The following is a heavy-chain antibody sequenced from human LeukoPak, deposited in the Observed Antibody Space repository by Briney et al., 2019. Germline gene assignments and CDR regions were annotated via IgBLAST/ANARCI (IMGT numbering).Heavy chain of an antibody. CDR2: TSYDGSNK. V-gene: IGHV3-30*18. CDR1: GFTVSSNY. CDR3: AKGIVGAIDYFDY. J-gene: IGHJ4*02. D-gene: IGHD1-26*01. Sequence: GGSLRLSCAASGFTVSSNYMSWVRQAPGKGLEWVAVTSYDGSNKYYGDSVKGRFTISRDNSKNTLYLQMNSLRAEDTAVYHCAKGIVGAIDYFDYWGQGTLVTVSS.